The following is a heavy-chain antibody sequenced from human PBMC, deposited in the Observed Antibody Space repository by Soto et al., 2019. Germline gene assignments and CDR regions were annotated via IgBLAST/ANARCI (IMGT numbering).Heavy chain of an antibody. V-gene: IGHV1-2*04. CDR2: INANSGGT. CDR3: ARGTELTNTYYYDSSVYYGMDV. Sequence: QVQLVQSGAEVKKPGASVKVSCKASGYTFTGYYMHWVRQAPGQGLECMGWINANSGGTNYAQKFQGWVTMTRDTSISTAYMELSRLRSDDTAVYYCARGTELTNTYYYDSSVYYGMDVWGQGTTVTVSS. D-gene: IGHD3-22*01. CDR1: GYTFTGYY. J-gene: IGHJ6*02.